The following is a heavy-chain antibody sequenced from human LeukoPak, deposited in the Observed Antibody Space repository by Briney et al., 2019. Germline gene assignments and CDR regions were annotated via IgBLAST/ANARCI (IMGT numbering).Heavy chain of an antibody. V-gene: IGHV1-18*04. D-gene: IGHD5-12*01. CDR1: GDTLANYG. J-gene: IGHJ4*02. Sequence: ASVKVSCKAPGDTLANYGITWVRQAPGQGLEWMGWNTGYSGNTNYAKHFQGRVTMTRDMSTSTVYMEVSSLRSEDTAVYYCARAYSGYGGYFDYWGQGTLVTVSS. CDR2: NTGYSGNT. CDR3: ARAYSGYGGYFDY.